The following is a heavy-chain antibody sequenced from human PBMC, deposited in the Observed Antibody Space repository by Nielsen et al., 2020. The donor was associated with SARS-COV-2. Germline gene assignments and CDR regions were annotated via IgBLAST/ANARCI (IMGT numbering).Heavy chain of an antibody. CDR1: GLIFSNYR. CDR3: ARLWDDGYYFDTGPYDY. V-gene: IGHV3-74*03. D-gene: IGHD3-22*01. Sequence: GESLKISCAASGLIFSNYRMHWVRQAPGQGLVWVSHINPDDSKTTYADSVKGRFTISRDNAKNTLYLQMNSLRAEDTAVYYCARLWDDGYYFDTGPYDYWGQGTLVTVSS. J-gene: IGHJ4*02. CDR2: INPDDSKT.